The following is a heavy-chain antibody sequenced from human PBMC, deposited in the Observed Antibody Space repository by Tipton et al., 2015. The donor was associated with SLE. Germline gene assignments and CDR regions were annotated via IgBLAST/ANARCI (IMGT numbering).Heavy chain of an antibody. V-gene: IGHV4-31*03. CDR3: ARERTYGDYFYYYAVDV. CDR2: IHYSGRT. J-gene: IGHJ6*02. D-gene: IGHD4-17*01. Sequence: TLSLTCTVSGGSISSGGYYWSWVRQRPGTGLEWLGYIHYSGRTYYNPSLKSRGTISVDTSKNQFSLNLRSVTAADTAVYYCARERTYGDYFYYYAVDVWGQGTTVTVSS. CDR1: GGSISSGGYY.